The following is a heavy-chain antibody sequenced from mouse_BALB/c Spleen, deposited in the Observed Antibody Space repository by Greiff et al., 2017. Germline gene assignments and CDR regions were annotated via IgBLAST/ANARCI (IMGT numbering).Heavy chain of an antibody. Sequence: EVQLQESGGGLVQPGGSLRLSCATSGFTFTDYYMSWVRQPPGKALEWLGFIRNKANGYTTEYSASVKGRFTISRDNSQSILYLQMNTLRAEDSATYYCARDTMIPYYYAMDYWGQGTSVTVSS. V-gene: IGHV7-3*02. CDR3: ARDTMIPYYYAMDY. CDR2: IRNKANGYTT. D-gene: IGHD2-3*01. CDR1: GFTFTDYY. J-gene: IGHJ4*01.